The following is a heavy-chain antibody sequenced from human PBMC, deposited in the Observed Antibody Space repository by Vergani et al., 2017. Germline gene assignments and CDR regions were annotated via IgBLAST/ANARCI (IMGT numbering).Heavy chain of an antibody. CDR3: AKVGDYYYYMDV. D-gene: IGHD3-16*01. J-gene: IGHJ6*03. V-gene: IGHV3-23*01. CDR1: GFTFSSYA. Sequence: EVQLLQSGGGVIQPGGSVRLSCAASGFTFSSYAMSWVRQAPGKGLEWVSAISGSGGSTYYADSVKGRFTISRDNSKNTLYLQMNSLRAEDTAVYYCAKVGDYYYYMDVWGKGTTVTVSS. CDR2: ISGSGGST.